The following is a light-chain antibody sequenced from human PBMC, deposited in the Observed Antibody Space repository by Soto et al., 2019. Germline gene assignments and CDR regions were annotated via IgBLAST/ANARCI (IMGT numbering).Light chain of an antibody. CDR2: DAS. J-gene: IGKJ5*01. CDR3: QQRSNWIT. V-gene: IGKV3-11*01. Sequence: EIVLTQSPATLSLSPGERATHSCRASQSVSSYLAWYQQKPGQAPRLLIYDASNRATGIPARFSGSGSGTDFTLTISSLEPEDFAVYHCQQRSNWITFGQGTRLEIK. CDR1: QSVSSY.